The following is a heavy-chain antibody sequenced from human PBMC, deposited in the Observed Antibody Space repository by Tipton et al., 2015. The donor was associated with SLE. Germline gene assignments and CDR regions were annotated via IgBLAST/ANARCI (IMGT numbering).Heavy chain of an antibody. Sequence: TLSLTCAVSGGSISSGGYSWSWIRQPPGNSLEWIGYIYHSGSTYYNPSLKSRVTISVDTSKNQFSLKLSSVTAADTAVYYCAVYDFWSGYWAFVSWGQGTMVTVSS. V-gene: IGHV4-30-2*02. D-gene: IGHD3-3*01. CDR3: AVYDFWSGYWAFVS. CDR2: IYHSGST. J-gene: IGHJ3*02. CDR1: GGSISSGGYS.